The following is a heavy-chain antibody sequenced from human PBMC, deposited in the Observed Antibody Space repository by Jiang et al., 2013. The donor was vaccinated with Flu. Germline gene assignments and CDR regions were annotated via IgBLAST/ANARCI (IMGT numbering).Heavy chain of an antibody. CDR1: GDSVSSYSAT. D-gene: IGHD3-3*01. CDR3: ARVGGSGRSLDY. J-gene: IGHJ4*02. CDR2: TYYRSKWYN. V-gene: IGHV6-1*01. Sequence: QTLSLTCVISGDSVSSYSATWTWIRQSPSRGLEWLGRTYYRSKWYNDYAVSVKSRITINPDTSKNQSSLQLNSVTPEDTAVYYCARVGGSGRSLDYWGQGTLVTVSS.